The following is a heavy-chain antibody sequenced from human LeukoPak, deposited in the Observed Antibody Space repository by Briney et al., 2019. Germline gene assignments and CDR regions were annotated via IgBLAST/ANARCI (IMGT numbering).Heavy chain of an antibody. CDR1: GGSISSGSYY. J-gene: IGHJ4*02. CDR3: ARGYDFWSGEFLDY. V-gene: IGHV4-61*02. D-gene: IGHD3-3*01. CDR2: IYTSGST. Sequence: SQTLSLTCTVSGGSISSGSYYWSWIRQPAGKGLEWIGRIYTSGSTNYKPSLKSRVTISVDTSKNQFSLKLSSVTAADTAVYYCARGYDFWSGEFLDYWGQGTLVTVSS.